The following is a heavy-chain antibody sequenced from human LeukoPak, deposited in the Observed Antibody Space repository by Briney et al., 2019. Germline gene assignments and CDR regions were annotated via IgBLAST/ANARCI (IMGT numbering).Heavy chain of an antibody. Sequence: ASETLSLTCAVYGGSFSGYYWTWIRQPPGKGLEWIGEINHSGSTNYSPSLKSRVTISVDTSKTQFSLRLSSVTAADTAVYYCATEGYCSGGSCYVSGMDVWGQGTTVTVSS. CDR1: GGSFSGYY. V-gene: IGHV4-34*01. D-gene: IGHD2-15*01. CDR2: INHSGST. J-gene: IGHJ6*02. CDR3: ATEGYCSGGSCYVSGMDV.